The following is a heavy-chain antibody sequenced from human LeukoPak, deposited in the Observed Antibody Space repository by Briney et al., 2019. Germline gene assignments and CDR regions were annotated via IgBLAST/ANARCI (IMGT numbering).Heavy chain of an antibody. CDR3: ARLSWEQWLAYYFDY. D-gene: IGHD6-19*01. J-gene: IGHJ4*02. CDR1: GGSISGHY. Sequence: SETLSLTCTVSGGSISGHYWSWIRQPPGKGLEWIGYIYNSGSTNYNPSLKSRVTISVDTSKNQFSLKLSSVTAADTAVYYCARLSWEQWLAYYFDYWGQGTLVTVSS. V-gene: IGHV4-59*08. CDR2: IYNSGST.